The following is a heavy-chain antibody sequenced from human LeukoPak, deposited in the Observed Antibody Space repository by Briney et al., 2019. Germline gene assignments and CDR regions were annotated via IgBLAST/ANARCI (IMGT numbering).Heavy chain of an antibody. CDR2: IYTSGST. CDR3: ARALYYYDSSGYSFVY. D-gene: IGHD3-22*01. Sequence: PSETLSLTCTVSGGSISSYYWSWIRQPAGKGLEWIGRIYTSGSTNYNPSLKSRVTMSVDTSKDHFSLKLSSVTAADTAVYYCARALYYYDSSGYSFVYWGQGTLVTVSS. CDR1: GGSISSYY. V-gene: IGHV4-4*07. J-gene: IGHJ4*02.